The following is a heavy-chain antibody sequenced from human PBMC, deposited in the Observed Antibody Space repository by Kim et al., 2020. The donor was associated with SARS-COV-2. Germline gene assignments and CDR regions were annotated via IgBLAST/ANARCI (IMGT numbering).Heavy chain of an antibody. CDR3: ARFVPLNRYFNY. Sequence: SETLSLTCAVSGASISSYYWSWIRQSPGKGLEWMGYIYYTGSTNYNPSLKSRVTISLDTSKNQFSLSLRSVTAADTAVYYCARFVPLNRYFNYWGQGTLVTVSS. J-gene: IGHJ4*02. CDR1: GASISSYY. V-gene: IGHV4-59*08. CDR2: IYYTGST. D-gene: IGHD6-6*01.